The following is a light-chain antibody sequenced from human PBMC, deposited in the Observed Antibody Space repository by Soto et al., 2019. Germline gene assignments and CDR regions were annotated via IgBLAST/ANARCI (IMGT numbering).Light chain of an antibody. CDR3: NSYASSGTLV. V-gene: IGLV2-14*01. Sequence: QSVLTQPASVSGSPGQSITLSCTGTSSDVGGYNYVSWYQRHPGKAPKLMIYEVSNRPSGVSNRFSGSKSGNTASLTISGLQAEDEADYYCNSYASSGTLVFGTGTKVTVL. J-gene: IGLJ1*01. CDR1: SSDVGGYNY. CDR2: EVS.